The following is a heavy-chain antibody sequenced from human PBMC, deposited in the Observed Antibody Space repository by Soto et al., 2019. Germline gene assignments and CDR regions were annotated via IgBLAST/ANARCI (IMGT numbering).Heavy chain of an antibody. CDR1: GLTVSHNY. V-gene: IGHV3-53*01. CDR2: LYTEGTT. D-gene: IGHD3-16*01. CDR3: VRPRPSGENYGMDV. J-gene: IGHJ6*02. Sequence: PXESLGLSCVASGLTVSHNYMAWVRQAPEMGLEWVSILYTEGTTYYADSVKGRFTISRDSSKNTLFLQMDSLRAEDTAVYYCVRPRPSGENYGMDVWGQGTTVTVSS.